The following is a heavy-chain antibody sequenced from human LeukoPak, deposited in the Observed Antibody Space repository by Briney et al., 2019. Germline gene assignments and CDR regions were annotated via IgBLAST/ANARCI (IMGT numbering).Heavy chain of an antibody. CDR2: INHSGST. CDR3: ARDPYYYDSSGYAPFDY. D-gene: IGHD3-22*01. J-gene: IGHJ4*02. V-gene: IGHV4-34*01. CDR1: GGSFSGYY. Sequence: SETLPLTCAVYGGSFSGYYWSWIRQPPGKGLEWIGEINHSGSTNYNPSLKSRVTISVDTSKNQFSLKLSSVTAADTAVYYCARDPYYYDSSGYAPFDYWGQGTLVTVSS.